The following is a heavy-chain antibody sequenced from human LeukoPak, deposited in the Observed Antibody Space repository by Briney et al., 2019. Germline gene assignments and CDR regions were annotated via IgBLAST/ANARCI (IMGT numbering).Heavy chain of an antibody. CDR1: GFTFSNAW. D-gene: IGHD3-22*01. J-gene: IGHJ4*02. CDR3: TTEGMIAFLFDY. Sequence: SGGSLRLSCAASGFTFSNAWMSWVRQAPGKGLGWVGRIKSKTDGGTTDYAAPVKGRFTISRDDSKNTLYLQMNSLKTEDTAVYYCTTEGMIAFLFDYWGQGTLVTVSS. V-gene: IGHV3-15*01. CDR2: IKSKTDGGTT.